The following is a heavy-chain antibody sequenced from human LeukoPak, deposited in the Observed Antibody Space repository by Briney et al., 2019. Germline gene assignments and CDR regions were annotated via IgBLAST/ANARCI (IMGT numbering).Heavy chain of an antibody. Sequence: SETLSLTCAAYGGSFSGYYWSWIRQPPGKGLEWIGEINHSGSTNYNPSLKSRVTISVDTSKNQFSLKLSSVTAADTAVYYCARGRPYDILTGYYFDYWGQGTLVTVSS. CDR3: ARGRPYDILTGYYFDY. J-gene: IGHJ4*02. D-gene: IGHD3-9*01. CDR2: INHSGST. CDR1: GGSFSGYY. V-gene: IGHV4-34*01.